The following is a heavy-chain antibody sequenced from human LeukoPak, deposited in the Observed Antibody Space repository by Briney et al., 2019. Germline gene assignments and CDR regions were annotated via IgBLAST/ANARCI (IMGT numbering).Heavy chain of an antibody. D-gene: IGHD6-13*01. Sequence: ASVKVSCKASGYTFTNYGISWVRQAPGQRLEWMGWINAGNGNTKYSQKFQGRVTITRDTSASTAYMELSSLRSEDTAVYYCARQVDIAAAVPYYYYGMDVWGQGTTVTVSS. CDR3: ARQVDIAAAVPYYYYGMDV. CDR2: INAGNGNT. V-gene: IGHV1-3*01. J-gene: IGHJ6*02. CDR1: GYTFTNYG.